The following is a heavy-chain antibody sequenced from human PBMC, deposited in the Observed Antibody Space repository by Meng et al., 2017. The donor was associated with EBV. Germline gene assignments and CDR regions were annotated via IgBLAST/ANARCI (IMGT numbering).Heavy chain of an antibody. CDR1: GGTFRSHA. D-gene: IGHD6-13*01. Sequence: QVQMVQSGGEVNKPGSSVKVSCKASGGTFRSHAISCVRKAPGQGLEWMGGTIPIFGTANYAQKFQGRVTITADKSTSTAYMELSSLRSEDTAVYYCARAEIAAAGRLDYWGQGTLVTVSS. J-gene: IGHJ4*02. V-gene: IGHV1-69*14. CDR2: TIPIFGTA. CDR3: ARAEIAAAGRLDY.